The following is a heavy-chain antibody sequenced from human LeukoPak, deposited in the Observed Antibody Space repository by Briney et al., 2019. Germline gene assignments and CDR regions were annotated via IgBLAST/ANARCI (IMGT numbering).Heavy chain of an antibody. CDR3: ARETDVDTAMAHFDY. J-gene: IGHJ4*02. CDR1: GYTFTSYG. Sequence: ASVKVSCKASGYTFTSYGISWVRQAPGQGLEWMGWISAYNGNTNYAQKLQGRVTMTTDTSTSTAYMELRSLRSDDTAVYYCARETDVDTAMAHFDYWGQGTLVTVSS. D-gene: IGHD5-18*01. V-gene: IGHV1-18*01. CDR2: ISAYNGNT.